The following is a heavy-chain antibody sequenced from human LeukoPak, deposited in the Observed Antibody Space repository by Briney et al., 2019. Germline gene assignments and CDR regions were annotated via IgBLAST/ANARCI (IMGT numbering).Heavy chain of an antibody. CDR1: GFTFSSYG. V-gene: IGHV3-30*18. Sequence: PGRSLRLSCAASGFTFSSYGMHWVRQAPGKGLEWVAVISYDGSNKYYAGSVKGRFTISRDNSKNTLYLQMNSLRAEDTAVYYCAKDGGGYDYFDYWGQGTLVTVSS. CDR2: ISYDGSNK. D-gene: IGHD5-12*01. J-gene: IGHJ4*02. CDR3: AKDGGGYDYFDY.